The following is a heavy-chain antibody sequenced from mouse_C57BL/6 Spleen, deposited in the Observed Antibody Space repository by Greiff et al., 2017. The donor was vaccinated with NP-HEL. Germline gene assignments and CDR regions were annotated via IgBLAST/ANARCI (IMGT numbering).Heavy chain of an antibody. CDR1: GYTFTDYY. J-gene: IGHJ3*01. CDR2: INPNNGGT. V-gene: IGHV1-26*01. Sequence: EVQLQQSGPELVKPGASVKISCKASGYTFTDYYMNWVKQSHGKSLEWIGDINPNNGGTSYNQKFKGKATLTVDKSSSTAYMELRSLTSEDSAVYYCALNWVFAYWGQGTLVTVSA. D-gene: IGHD4-1*01. CDR3: ALNWVFAY.